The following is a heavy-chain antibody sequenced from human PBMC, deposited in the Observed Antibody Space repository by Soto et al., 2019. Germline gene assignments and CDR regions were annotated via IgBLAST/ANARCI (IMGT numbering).Heavy chain of an antibody. CDR1: GYTFTSYA. CDR3: ARVLKVAAIYMVYYFDY. J-gene: IGHJ4*02. CDR2: INAGNGNT. V-gene: IGHV1-3*01. Sequence: GASVKVSCKASGYTFTSYAMHWVRQAPGQRLEWMGWINAGNGNTKYSQKFQGRVTITRDTSASTAYMELSSLRSEDTAVYYCARVLKVAAIYMVYYFDYWGQGTLVTVSS. D-gene: IGHD2-15*01.